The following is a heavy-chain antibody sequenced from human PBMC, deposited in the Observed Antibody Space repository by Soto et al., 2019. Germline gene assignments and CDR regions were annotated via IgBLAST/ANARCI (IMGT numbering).Heavy chain of an antibody. CDR3: ARLFRDVYNAVEY. V-gene: IGHV4-59*08. CDR2: TSNSTPT. Sequence: VQLQESGPGLVKPSETLSLTCTVSVGSISSYRWSWIRQSTGKGLEWIGYTSNSTPTIYNPSLKSRVTISADTSKNQFSLRLSSVTAADTAVYFCARLFRDVYNAVEYWGQGALVTVSS. J-gene: IGHJ4*02. D-gene: IGHD3-3*01. CDR1: VGSISSYR.